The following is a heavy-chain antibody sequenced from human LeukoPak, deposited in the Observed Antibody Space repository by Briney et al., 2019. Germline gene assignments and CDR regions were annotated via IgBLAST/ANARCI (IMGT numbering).Heavy chain of an antibody. J-gene: IGHJ4*02. CDR3: AKGWSSSGWYYFDY. CDR2: ISGSGGST. D-gene: IGHD6-19*01. CDR1: GFTFSTYA. V-gene: IGHV3-23*01. Sequence: GGSLRLSCAASGFTFSTYAMSWVRQAPGKGLEWVSAISGSGGSTYYADSVKGRFTISRDNSKNTLYLQMNSLRAEDTAVYYCAKGWSSSGWYYFDYWGQGTLVTVSS.